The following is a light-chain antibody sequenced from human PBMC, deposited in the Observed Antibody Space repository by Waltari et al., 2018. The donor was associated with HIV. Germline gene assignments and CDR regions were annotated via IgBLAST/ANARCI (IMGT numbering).Light chain of an antibody. CDR3: MQSLQTPLT. J-gene: IGKJ4*01. V-gene: IGKV2-28*01. CDR2: LGS. Sequence: IVMTQSPLSLPVTPGEAASISCRSSQRPLHGSGFDYVDWYLQKPGQPPQLLIYLGSNRASGVSDRFSGSGSGTDFTLEISKVEPEDVGVYFCMQSLQTPLTFGGGTKVE. CDR1: QRPLHGSGFDY.